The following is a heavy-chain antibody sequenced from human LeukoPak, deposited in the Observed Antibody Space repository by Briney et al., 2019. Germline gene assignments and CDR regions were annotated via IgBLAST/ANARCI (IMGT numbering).Heavy chain of an antibody. V-gene: IGHV3-23*01. CDR3: AKYGSGGSGRSFNY. CDR1: GFTFSSYA. Sequence: GGSLRLSCAASGFTFSSYAMTWVRQAPGKGLEWVSSISATGGSTYYADSVKGRFTISRDNSKNTLYLQMNSLRGEDTAVYYCAKYGSGGSGRSFNYWGQGTLVTVSS. J-gene: IGHJ4*02. CDR2: ISATGGST. D-gene: IGHD3-10*01.